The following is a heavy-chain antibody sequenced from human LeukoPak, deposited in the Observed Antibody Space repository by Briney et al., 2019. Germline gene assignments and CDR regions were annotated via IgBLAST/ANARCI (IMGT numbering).Heavy chain of an antibody. CDR1: SYTFTNYA. J-gene: IGHJ1*01. CDR2: ISAYNGNT. D-gene: IGHD3-22*01. Sequence: ASVKVSCKASSYTFTNYAFTWVRQAPGQGLEWMGWISAYNGNTNYAQKLQGRVTMTRDTSIITAYMELSRLRSDDTAVYFCARGYYDSSDYEYFQHWGQGTLVTVSS. V-gene: IGHV1-18*01. CDR3: ARGYYDSSDYEYFQH.